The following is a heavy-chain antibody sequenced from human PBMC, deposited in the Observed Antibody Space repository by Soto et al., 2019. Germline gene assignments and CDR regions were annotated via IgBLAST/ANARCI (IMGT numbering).Heavy chain of an antibody. D-gene: IGHD6-19*01. J-gene: IGHJ6*02. CDR1: GFTFSSYE. CDR3: AREGFSSYGMDV. CDR2: ISSGGSTI. Sequence: GGSLRLSCAASGFTFSSYEMNWVRQAPGKGLEWVSYISSGGSTIYYADSVKGRFTISRDNAKSSLYLQMNSLRAEDTAAYYCAREGFSSYGMDVWGQGTTVTVSS. V-gene: IGHV3-48*03.